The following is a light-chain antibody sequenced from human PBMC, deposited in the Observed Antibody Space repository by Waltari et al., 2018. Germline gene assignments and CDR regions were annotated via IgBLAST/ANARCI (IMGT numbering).Light chain of an antibody. CDR1: QSVLYSSNNKNY. J-gene: IGKJ2*01. Sequence: DIVMTQSPDSLAVSLGERATINCKSSQSVLYSSNNKNYLAWYQQKPGQRPKLLIYWASTRESGVPDRFSGSGSGTDFTFTISSLQAEDVAVYYCQQYYSTLYTFGQGTKLEIK. V-gene: IGKV4-1*01. CDR3: QQYYSTLYT. CDR2: WAS.